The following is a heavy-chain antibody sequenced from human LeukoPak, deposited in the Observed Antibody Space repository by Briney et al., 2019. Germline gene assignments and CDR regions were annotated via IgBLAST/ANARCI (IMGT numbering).Heavy chain of an antibody. Sequence: VKVXCKASGGTFSSYAISWVRQAPGQGLEWMGGIIPIFGTANYAQKFQGRVTITADESTSTAYMELSSLRSEDTAVYYCASASSSYDWFDPWGQGTLVTVSS. CDR1: GGTFSSYA. CDR2: IIPIFGTA. D-gene: IGHD6-13*01. V-gene: IGHV1-69*13. J-gene: IGHJ5*02. CDR3: ASASSSYDWFDP.